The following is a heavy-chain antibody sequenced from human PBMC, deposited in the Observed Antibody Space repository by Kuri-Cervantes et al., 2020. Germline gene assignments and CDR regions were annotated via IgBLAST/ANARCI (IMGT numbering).Heavy chain of an antibody. Sequence: SLKISCAASGFPFDTYAMSWVRQTPGKGLEWVSGISWNSGSIGYADSVKGRFTISRDNAKNSLYLQMNNLRAEDTALYYCAKDSQYNWNYLHFDYWGQGTLVTVSS. CDR2: ISWNSGSI. J-gene: IGHJ4*02. V-gene: IGHV3-9*01. CDR3: AKDSQYNWNYLHFDY. CDR1: GFPFDTYA. D-gene: IGHD1-7*01.